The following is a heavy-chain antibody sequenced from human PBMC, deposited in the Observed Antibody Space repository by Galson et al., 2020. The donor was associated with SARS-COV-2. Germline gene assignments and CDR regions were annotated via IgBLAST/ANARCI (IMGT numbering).Heavy chain of an antibody. J-gene: IGHJ2*01. D-gene: IGHD3-22*01. CDR1: GYSVSTTNY. CDR3: ARQGVNMIVLVTVPGWYFDL. V-gene: IGHV4-38-2*02. CDR2: VYPSGTT. Sequence: SQPLSLTCTVSGYSVSTTNYWGWVRQPPGRGLAWIGGVYPSGTTSSNPSLKSRVTTSVDTSKNQFSLRLDSVTAADTALYYCARQGVNMIVLVTVPGWYFDLWGRGTLVTVSS.